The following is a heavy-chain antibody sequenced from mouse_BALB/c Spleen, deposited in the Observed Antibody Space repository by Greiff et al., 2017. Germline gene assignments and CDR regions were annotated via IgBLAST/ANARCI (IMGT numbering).Heavy chain of an antibody. Sequence: EVMLVESGGGLVQPGGSLRLSCATSGFTFTDYYMSWVRQPPGKALEWLGFIRNKANGYTTEYSASVKGRFTISRDNSQSILYLQMNTLRAEDSATYYCARAISYAMDYWGQGTSVTVSS. V-gene: IGHV7-3*02. CDR3: ARAISYAMDY. CDR2: IRNKANGYTT. J-gene: IGHJ4*01. CDR1: GFTFTDYY.